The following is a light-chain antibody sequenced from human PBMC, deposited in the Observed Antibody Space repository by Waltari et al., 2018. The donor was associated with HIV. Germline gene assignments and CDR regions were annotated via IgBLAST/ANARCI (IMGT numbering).Light chain of an antibody. Sequence: EVALTQSPLSLPVTLAQPAPISCGSTQSLVYTDGNTYLNCFQQRPGKSPRRLIYKVSNRDSGVPDRFSGSESGTDFTLKISRVEAEDVGVYDGRQGTHLPPTCGGGTKVEIK. CDR2: KVS. CDR1: QSLVYTDGNTY. J-gene: IGKJ4*01. CDR3: RQGTHLPPT. V-gene: IGKV2-30*01.